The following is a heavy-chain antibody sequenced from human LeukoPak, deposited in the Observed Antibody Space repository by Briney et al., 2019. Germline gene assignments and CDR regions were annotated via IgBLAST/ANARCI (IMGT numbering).Heavy chain of an antibody. CDR2: IYDSGST. V-gene: IGHV4-59*01. CDR3: ARGEHEGSGYWGYYFDQ. Sequence: SETLSLTCTVSGSISSYYWSWVRQPPGKGLEWIGYIYDSGSTNYNPSLKSRVTMSIDTSKNQFSLNLSSVTAADTAVYYCARGEHEGSGYWGYYFDQWGQGTLVTVSS. J-gene: IGHJ4*02. CDR1: GSISSYY. D-gene: IGHD3-22*01.